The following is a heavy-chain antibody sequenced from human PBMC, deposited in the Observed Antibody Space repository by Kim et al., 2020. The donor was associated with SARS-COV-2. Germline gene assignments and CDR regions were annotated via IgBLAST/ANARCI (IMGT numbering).Heavy chain of an antibody. Sequence: SETLSLTCTVSGGPISSYYWSWIRQPPGKGLEWIGYIYYSGSTNYNPSLKSRVTISVDTSKNQFSLKLSSVTAADTAVYYCARGGDFWSGYYDYWGQGTLVTVSS. J-gene: IGHJ4*02. V-gene: IGHV4-59*13. CDR3: ARGGDFWSGYYDY. CDR2: IYYSGST. CDR1: GGPISSYY. D-gene: IGHD3-3*01.